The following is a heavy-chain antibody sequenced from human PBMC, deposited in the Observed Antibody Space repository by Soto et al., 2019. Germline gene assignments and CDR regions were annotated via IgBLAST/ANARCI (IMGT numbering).Heavy chain of an antibody. Sequence: GGSLRLSCAASGFTFSSYGMHWVRQAPGKGLEWVAVISYDGSNKYYADSVKGRFTISRDNSKNTLYLQMNSLRAEDTAVYYCAKRSSSSTFDYWGQGTLVTVSS. D-gene: IGHD6-6*01. CDR1: GFTFSSYG. J-gene: IGHJ4*02. V-gene: IGHV3-30*18. CDR3: AKRSSSSTFDY. CDR2: ISYDGSNK.